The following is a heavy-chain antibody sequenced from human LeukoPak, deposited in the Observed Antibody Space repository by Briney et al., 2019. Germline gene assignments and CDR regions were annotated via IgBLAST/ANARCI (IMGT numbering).Heavy chain of an antibody. CDR3: ARSSRRLRLSLDY. CDR1: GYTFINYA. CDR2: INTGNGNT. V-gene: IGHV1-3*03. Sequence: ASVKVSCKASGYTFINYAIHWVRQAPGQRLEWMGWINTGNGNTKYSQQFQGRVTISRDTSATTAYMELSSLTSEDMAVYYCARSSRRLRLSLDYWGQGTLVTVSS. D-gene: IGHD2-21*01. J-gene: IGHJ4*02.